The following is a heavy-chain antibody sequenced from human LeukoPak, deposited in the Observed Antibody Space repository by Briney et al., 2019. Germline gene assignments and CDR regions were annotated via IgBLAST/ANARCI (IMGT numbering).Heavy chain of an antibody. CDR3: ATYYRVMGGRGY. V-gene: IGHV4-59*11. CDR2: IYYSGTT. Sequence: PSETLSLTCNVSGDSISGQHLTWIRQPPGKGLEWIGQIYYSGTTHYNPALQSRVTMSLDTSNTHSSLKVTSVTAADTAVYYCATYYRVMGGRGYWGQGTLVTVSS. J-gene: IGHJ4*02. D-gene: IGHD3-22*01. CDR1: GDSISGQH.